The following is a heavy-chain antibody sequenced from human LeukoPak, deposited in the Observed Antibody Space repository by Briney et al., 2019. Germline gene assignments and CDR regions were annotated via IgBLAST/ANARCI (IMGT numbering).Heavy chain of an antibody. Sequence: SETLSLTCTVSGGSISSYYWSRIRQPPGKGLEWIGYIYYSGSTNYNPSLKSRVTISVDTSKNQFSLKLSPVTAADTAVYYCARLHDGYRYGADYWGQGTLVTAS. CDR2: IYYSGST. J-gene: IGHJ4*02. CDR1: GGSISSYY. CDR3: ARLHDGYRYGADY. D-gene: IGHD5-18*01. V-gene: IGHV4-59*08.